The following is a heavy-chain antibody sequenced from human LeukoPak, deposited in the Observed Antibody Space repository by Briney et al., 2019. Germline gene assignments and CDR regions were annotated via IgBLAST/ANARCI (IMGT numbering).Heavy chain of an antibody. CDR1: GFTFSSYG. D-gene: IGHD5/OR15-5a*01. V-gene: IGHV3-33*03. Sequence: GRSLRLSCAASGFTFSSYGMHWVRQAPGKGLEWVAVIWYDGSNKYYADSVKGRFTISRDNSKNSLFLQMKSLRTEDTALYYCAKDIGERGYSVHWGQGTLVTVSS. CDR3: AKDIGERGYSVH. CDR2: IWYDGSNK. J-gene: IGHJ4*02.